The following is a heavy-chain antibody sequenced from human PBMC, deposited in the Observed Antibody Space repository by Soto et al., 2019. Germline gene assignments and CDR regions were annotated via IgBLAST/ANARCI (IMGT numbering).Heavy chain of an antibody. CDR1: GGSISSGDYY. Sequence: SETLSLTCTVSGGSISSGDYYWSWIRQPPGKGLEWIGYIFYSGSTYYNPSLKSRVTMSLDTSKNQFSLNLNSVTAADTAVYYCATDGSGYGRFDYWGEGTLVTVSS. J-gene: IGHJ4*02. V-gene: IGHV4-30-4*01. CDR2: IFYSGST. D-gene: IGHD5-12*01. CDR3: ATDGSGYGRFDY.